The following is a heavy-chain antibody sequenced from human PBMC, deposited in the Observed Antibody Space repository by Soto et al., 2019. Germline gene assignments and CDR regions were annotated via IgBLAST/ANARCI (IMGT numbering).Heavy chain of an antibody. V-gene: IGHV3-9*01. D-gene: IGHD3-10*01. J-gene: IGHJ4*02. Sequence: EVQLVESGGGLVQPGRSLRLSCAASGFTFDDYAMHWVRQAPGKGLQWVSGISWNSGSMAYADSVRGRFTISRDNAKKSLFLQMNSLRPEDTALYYCATDTTYYHGSGSYCIDYWGQGTMVTVSS. CDR2: ISWNSGSM. CDR1: GFTFDDYA. CDR3: ATDTTYYHGSGSYCIDY.